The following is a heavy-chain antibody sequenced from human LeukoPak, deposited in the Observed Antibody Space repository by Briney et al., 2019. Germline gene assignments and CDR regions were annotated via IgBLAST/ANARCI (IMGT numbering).Heavy chain of an antibody. V-gene: IGHV1-69*06. CDR2: IIPIFGTA. CDR3: ARDEVGGQDGYNHPGLDY. Sequence: SVKVSCKASGYTFTGYYIHWVRQAPGQGLEWMGGIIPIFGTANYAQKFQGRVTITADKSTSTAYMELSSLRSEDTAVYYCARDEVGGQDGYNHPGLDYWGQGTLVTVSS. D-gene: IGHD5-24*01. J-gene: IGHJ4*02. CDR1: GYTFTGYY.